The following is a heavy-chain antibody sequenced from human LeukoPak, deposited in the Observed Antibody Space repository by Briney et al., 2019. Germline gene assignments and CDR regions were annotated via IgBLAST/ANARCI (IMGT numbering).Heavy chain of an antibody. CDR3: AKDGYSYGYYYYYMDV. J-gene: IGHJ6*03. D-gene: IGHD5-18*01. CDR1: GFTFSSYS. Sequence: GGSLRLSCAASGFTFSSYSMNWVRQAPGKGLEWVSSISSSSSYIYYADSVKGQFTISRDNAKNSLYLQMNSLRAEDTAVYYCAKDGYSYGYYYYYMDVWGKGTTVTVSS. CDR2: ISSSSSYI. V-gene: IGHV3-21*01.